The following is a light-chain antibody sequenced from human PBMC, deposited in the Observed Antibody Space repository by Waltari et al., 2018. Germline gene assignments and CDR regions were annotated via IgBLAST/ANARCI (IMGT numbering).Light chain of an antibody. CDR3: QQRSNWLFT. V-gene: IGKV3-11*01. CDR2: EAS. Sequence: EIVLTQSPTTLSLSPGERATLSCRASQSVSHYLAWFQQKPGQAPRLLSYEASRRATGIPTRFSGSGSATDFTLTISSLEPEDFAVYYCQQRSNWLFTFGPGTKVEIK. J-gene: IGKJ3*01. CDR1: QSVSHY.